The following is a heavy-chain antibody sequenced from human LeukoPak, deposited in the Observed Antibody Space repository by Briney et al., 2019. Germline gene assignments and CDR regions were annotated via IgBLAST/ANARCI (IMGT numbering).Heavy chain of an antibody. CDR3: ARERYYHDNSGYNQGRDIDY. V-gene: IGHV4-30-2*05. J-gene: IGHJ4*02. D-gene: IGHD3-22*01. CDR1: GGSISSGGSS. Sequence: PSQTLSLTCAVSGGSISSGGSSWSWIRQPPGKGLEWIGYIYHSGSTYYNPSLKSRVTISIDTSKNQFFLRLSSVTAADTAVYYCARERYYHDNSGYNQGRDIDYWGQGTLVTVSS. CDR2: IYHSGST.